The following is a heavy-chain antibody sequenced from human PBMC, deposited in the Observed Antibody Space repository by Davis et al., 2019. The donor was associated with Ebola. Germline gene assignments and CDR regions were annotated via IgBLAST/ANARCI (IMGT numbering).Heavy chain of an antibody. CDR2: FYDQST. D-gene: IGHD6-19*01. V-gene: IGHV3-53*05. Sequence: GGSLRLSCTTSGFTFGDYAMTWVRQAPGKGLEWVSVFYDQSTAYADAVRGRFIISRDKSKNTLYLEMNSLRVDDTAVYYCATTQWLREFDNWGQGTLVTVSS. CDR1: GFTFGDYA. J-gene: IGHJ4*02. CDR3: ATTQWLREFDN.